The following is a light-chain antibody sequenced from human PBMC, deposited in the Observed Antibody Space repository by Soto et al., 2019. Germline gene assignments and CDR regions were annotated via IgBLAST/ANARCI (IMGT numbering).Light chain of an antibody. CDR2: DTS. Sequence: EIVLTQSPATLSLSPGERATLSCRASQSIGSYLAWYQQKPGQAPRLLIYDTSNRATAIPARFSGRGSGTDFTLTISILEPEDLAVYYCHQRRSWPLVTFFPGTKVNLK. J-gene: IGKJ3*01. CDR3: HQRRSWPLVT. V-gene: IGKV3-11*01. CDR1: QSIGSY.